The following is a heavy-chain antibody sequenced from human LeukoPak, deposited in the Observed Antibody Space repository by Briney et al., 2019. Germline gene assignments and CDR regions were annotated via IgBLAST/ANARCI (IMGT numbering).Heavy chain of an antibody. CDR3: ARGHYDFWSGYYYYYGMDV. J-gene: IGHJ6*02. V-gene: IGHV1-8*01. Sequence: ASVKVSCKASGYTFTSYDINWVRQATGQGLEWMGWMNPNRGNTGYAQKFQGRVTMTRNTSISTAYMELSSLRSEDTAVYYCARGHYDFWSGYYYYYGMDVWGQGTTVTVSS. CDR1: GYTFTSYD. CDR2: MNPNRGNT. D-gene: IGHD3-3*01.